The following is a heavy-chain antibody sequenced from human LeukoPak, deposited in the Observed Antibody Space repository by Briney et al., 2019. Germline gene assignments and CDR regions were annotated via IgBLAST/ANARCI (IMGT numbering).Heavy chain of an antibody. Sequence: GGSLRLSCPASGFTFRSLGMHWVRQAPGKGLEWVAFVENDGTTKYYADSVRGRFSISRDNSKNTLFLQMNSLRADDTSMYYCAKDWTVGQWLASSYFDYWGQGTLVTVSS. V-gene: IGHV3-30*02. J-gene: IGHJ4*02. CDR1: GFTFRSLG. CDR2: VENDGTTK. D-gene: IGHD6-19*01. CDR3: AKDWTVGQWLASSYFDY.